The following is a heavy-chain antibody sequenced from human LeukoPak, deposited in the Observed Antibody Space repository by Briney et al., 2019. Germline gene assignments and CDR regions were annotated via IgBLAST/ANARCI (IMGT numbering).Heavy chain of an antibody. CDR2: IYYSGST. D-gene: IGHD4-17*01. V-gene: IGHV4-59*01. CDR3: ARHRRTLRRHGGYWFDP. Sequence: PSETLSLTCTVSGGSISSYYWSWIRQPPGKGLEWIGYIYYSGSTNYNPSLKSRVTISVDTSKNQFSLKLSSVTAADTAVYYCARHRRTLRRHGGYWFDPWGQGTLVTVSS. CDR1: GGSISSYY. J-gene: IGHJ5*02.